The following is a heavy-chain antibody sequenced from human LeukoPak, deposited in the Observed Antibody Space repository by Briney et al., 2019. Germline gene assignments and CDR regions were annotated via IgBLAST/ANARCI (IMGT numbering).Heavy chain of an antibody. Sequence: GSLILSCAASGFTFSNYDMHWVRQPTGKGLEWVSGIHTAGDTYYSGSVKGRFTISRENAKNSLYLQMNSLRAGDTAVYYCARGLPGGFDPWGQGTLVTVSS. CDR3: ARGLPGGFDP. V-gene: IGHV3-13*04. D-gene: IGHD2-8*02. J-gene: IGHJ5*02. CDR1: GFTFSNYD. CDR2: IHTAGDT.